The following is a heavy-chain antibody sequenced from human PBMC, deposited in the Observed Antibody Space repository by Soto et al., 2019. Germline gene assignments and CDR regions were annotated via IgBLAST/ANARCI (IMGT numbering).Heavy chain of an antibody. CDR3: ARGLILEKYSGDDGGYYYGMAV. J-gene: IGHJ6*02. V-gene: IGHV1-69*01. D-gene: IGHD5-12*01. Sequence: QVQLVQSGAEVKKPGSSVKVSCKASGGTFSSYAISWVRQAPGQGLEWMGGIIPIFGTANYAQKFQGRVTITADESKSTAYMELSILRSEDTAVYDCARGLILEKYSGDDGGYYYGMAVWGQGTTVTVAS. CDR1: GGTFSSYA. CDR2: IIPIFGTA.